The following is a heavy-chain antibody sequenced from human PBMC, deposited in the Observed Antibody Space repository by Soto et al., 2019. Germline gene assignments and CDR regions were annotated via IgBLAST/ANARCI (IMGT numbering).Heavy chain of an antibody. D-gene: IGHD6-13*01. CDR2: SYYSVST. Sequence: PSEALSLTSTVSGVSISSSSYYWGWIRQPPGKGLERIGSSYYSVSTYYNPSLKSRVTLSVDTSKNPFSLKLSSVTAADTAVYYCARHTSSSSWYLGGDYWGQGTLVTVSS. CDR3: ARHTSSSSWYLGGDY. J-gene: IGHJ4*02. V-gene: IGHV4-39*01. CDR1: GVSISSSSYY.